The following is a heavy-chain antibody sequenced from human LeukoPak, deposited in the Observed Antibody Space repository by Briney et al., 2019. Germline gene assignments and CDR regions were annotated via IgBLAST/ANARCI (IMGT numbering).Heavy chain of an antibody. CDR1: GYTFTSYY. Sequence: GASVKVSCKASGYTFTSYYMHWVRQAPGQGLEWMGGIIPILGTANYAQKFQGRVTITADESTSTAYMELSSLRSEDTAVYYCASGRQTTGWFDPWGQGTLVTVSS. CDR3: ASGRQTTGWFDP. D-gene: IGHD1-7*01. V-gene: IGHV1-69*13. J-gene: IGHJ5*02. CDR2: IIPILGTA.